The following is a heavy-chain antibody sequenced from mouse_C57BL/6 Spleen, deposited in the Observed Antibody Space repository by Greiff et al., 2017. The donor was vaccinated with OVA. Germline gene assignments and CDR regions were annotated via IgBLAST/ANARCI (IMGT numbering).Heavy chain of an antibody. J-gene: IGHJ4*01. CDR2: IRSKSNNYAT. Sequence: EVKVVESGGGLVQPKGSLKLSCAASGFSFNTYAMNWVRQAPGKGLEWVARIRSKSNNYATYYADSVKDRFTISRDDSESMLYLQMNNLKTEDTAMYYCVRHGGDYYGSSLYYYAMDYWGQGTSVTVSS. CDR3: VRHGGDYYGSSLYYYAMDY. V-gene: IGHV10-1*01. CDR1: GFSFNTYA. D-gene: IGHD1-1*01.